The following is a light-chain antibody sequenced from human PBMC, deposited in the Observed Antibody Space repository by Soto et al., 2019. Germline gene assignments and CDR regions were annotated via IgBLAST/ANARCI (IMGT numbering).Light chain of an antibody. J-gene: IGKJ5*01. CDR1: QSVSSN. CDR3: QQYHNWPIT. Sequence: DRGMTQSPATLSVSPGERATPSCRASQSVSSNLAWHQQKPGQAPRILMYDASTRATGIPARFSGSGSGTEFTLTISSLQSEDFAVYYCQQYHNWPITFGQGTRLEIK. CDR2: DAS. V-gene: IGKV3-15*01.